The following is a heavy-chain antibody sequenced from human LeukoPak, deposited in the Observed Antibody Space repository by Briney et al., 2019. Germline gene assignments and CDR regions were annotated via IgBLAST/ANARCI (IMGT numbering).Heavy chain of an antibody. J-gene: IGHJ4*02. V-gene: IGHV3-9*01. D-gene: IGHD2-2*01. CDR3: AKGPNYCSSTSCYPPPFDY. CDR2: ISWNSGSI. CDR1: GFTFDDYA. Sequence: GGSLRLSCAASGFTFDDYAMHWVRHAPGKGLEWVSGISWNSGSIDYADSVKGRFTISRDNAKNSLYLQMNSLRAEDTALYYCAKGPNYCSSTSCYPPPFDYWGQGTLVTVSS.